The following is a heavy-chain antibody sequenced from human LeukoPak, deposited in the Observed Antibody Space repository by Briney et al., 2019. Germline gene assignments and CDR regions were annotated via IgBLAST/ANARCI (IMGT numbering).Heavy chain of an antibody. CDR1: GGSISSSSYY. J-gene: IGHJ3*02. V-gene: IGHV4-39*07. CDR2: IYYSGST. CDR3: ATYSSSWASAFDI. Sequence: SETLSLTCTVSGGSISSSSYYWGWIRQPPGKGLEWIGSIYYSGSTYYNPSLKSRVTISVDTSKNQSSLKLSSVTAADTAVYYCATYSSSWASAFDIWGQGTMVTVSS. D-gene: IGHD6-13*01.